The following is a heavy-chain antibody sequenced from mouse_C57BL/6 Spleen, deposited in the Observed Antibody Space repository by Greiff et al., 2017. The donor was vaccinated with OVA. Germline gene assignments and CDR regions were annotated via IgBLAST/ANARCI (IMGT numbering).Heavy chain of an antibody. Sequence: VQLQQSGAELVRPGTSVKVSCKASGYAFTNYLIEWVKQRPGQGLEWIGVINPGSGGTNYNEKFKGKATLTADKSSSTAYMQLSSLTSEDSAVYFCARDYGSSWDVWGTGTTVTVSS. V-gene: IGHV1-54*01. D-gene: IGHD1-1*01. CDR1: GYAFTNYL. CDR2: INPGSGGT. J-gene: IGHJ1*03. CDR3: ARDYGSSWDV.